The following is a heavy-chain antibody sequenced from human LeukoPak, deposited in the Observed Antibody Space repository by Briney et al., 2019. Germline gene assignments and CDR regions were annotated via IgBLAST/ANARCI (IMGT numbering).Heavy chain of an antibody. V-gene: IGHV1-69*13. CDR3: ARAGTDYYDSSGARFDY. J-gene: IGHJ4*02. CDR2: IIPIFGTA. CDR1: GGTFSSYA. D-gene: IGHD3-22*01. Sequence: ASVKVSCKASGGTFSSYAISWVRQAPGQGLEWMGGIIPIFGTANYAQKFQGRVTITADESTSTAYMELSSLRSEDTAVYYCARAGTDYYDSSGARFDYWGQGTLVTVSS.